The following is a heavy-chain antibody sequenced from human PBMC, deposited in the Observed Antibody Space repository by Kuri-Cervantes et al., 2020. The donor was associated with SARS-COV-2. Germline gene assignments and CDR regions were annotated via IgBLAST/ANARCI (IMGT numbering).Heavy chain of an antibody. V-gene: IGHV3-43*01. J-gene: IGHJ6*02. Sequence: GGSLRLSCAASGFTFDDYTMHWVRQAPGKGLEWVSLISWDGGSTYYADSVKGRFTISRDNAKNSLYLQMNSLRAEDTAVYYCARVLREDKRLLVPYYYYYGMDVWGQGTTVTVSS. CDR1: GFTFDDYT. CDR2: ISWDGGST. D-gene: IGHD6-13*01. CDR3: ARVLREDKRLLVPYYYYYGMDV.